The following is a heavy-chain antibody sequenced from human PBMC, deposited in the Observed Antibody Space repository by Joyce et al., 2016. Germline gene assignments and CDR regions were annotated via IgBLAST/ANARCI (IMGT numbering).Heavy chain of an antibody. CDR2: IDSDGNT. Sequence: EVQLVESGGGFIQPGGSLRLSCAASGFTVSGTYVSWVRQAPGKGLEGVSIIDSDGNTDFADSVKGRFTLSRDDSKNTLHLQMNSLRAEDTAVYYCAREPQNCGGGSCYGGWFDPWGQGTLVTVSS. CDR1: GFTVSGTY. J-gene: IGHJ5*02. CDR3: AREPQNCGGGSCYGGWFDP. D-gene: IGHD2-15*01. V-gene: IGHV3-53*01.